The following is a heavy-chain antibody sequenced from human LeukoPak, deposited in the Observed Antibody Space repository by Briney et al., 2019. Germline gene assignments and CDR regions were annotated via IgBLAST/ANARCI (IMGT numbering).Heavy chain of an antibody. CDR1: GGSISSGGYY. CDR3: ARASYDYVWGSYRRYYFDY. D-gene: IGHD3-16*02. CDR2: XXXXGST. Sequence: SQTLSLTCTVSGGSISSGGYYWSWIRQHPGXXXXXXXXXXXXGSTYYHPSLQSRVTISVDTSKNQFSLKLSSVTAADTAVYYCARASYDYVWGSYRRYYFDYWGQGTLVTVSS. V-gene: IGHV4-31*03. J-gene: IGHJ4*02.